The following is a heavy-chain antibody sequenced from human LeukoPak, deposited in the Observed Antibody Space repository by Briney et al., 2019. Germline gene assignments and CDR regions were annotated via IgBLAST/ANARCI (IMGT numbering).Heavy chain of an antibody. V-gene: IGHV3-23*01. Sequence: GGSLRLSCEASGFIFSTYAMTWVRPAAGKGLHLHAAISGNSGSIYHADSVSGRFTISRDNSKNTVYLQMNSLSAEDTPVYFCSRGCVVDMCYDYWGQGTLVTVSS. D-gene: IGHD2-15*01. CDR1: GFIFSTYA. CDR2: ISGNSGSI. CDR3: SRGCVVDMCYDY. J-gene: IGHJ4*02.